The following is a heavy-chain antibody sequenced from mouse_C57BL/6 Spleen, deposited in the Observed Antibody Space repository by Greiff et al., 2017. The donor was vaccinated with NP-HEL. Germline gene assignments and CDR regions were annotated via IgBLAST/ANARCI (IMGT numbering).Heavy chain of an antibody. CDR3: ARHEDYYGSSPYYAMDY. CDR1: GYTFTEYT. CDR2: FYPGSGSI. V-gene: IGHV1-62-2*01. D-gene: IGHD1-1*01. Sequence: QVHVKQSGAELVKPGASVKLSCKASGYTFTEYTIHWVKQRSGQGLEWIGWFYPGSGSIKYNEKFKDKATLTADKSSSTVYMELSRLTSEDSAVYFCARHEDYYGSSPYYAMDYWGQGTSVTVSS. J-gene: IGHJ4*01.